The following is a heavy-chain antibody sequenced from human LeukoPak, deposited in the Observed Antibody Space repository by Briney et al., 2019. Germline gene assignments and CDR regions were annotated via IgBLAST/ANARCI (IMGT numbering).Heavy chain of an antibody. CDR1: GGSLSSGDYY. CDR2: IYYSGST. CDR3: ARVAYSGYDRNYFDY. V-gene: IGHV4-30-4*08. Sequence: SETLSLTCTVSGGSLSSGDYYWSRIRQPPRKGLEWVGYIYYSGSTYYNPSLKSRVTISVDTSKNQFSLKLSSVTAADTAVYYCARVAYSGYDRNYFDYWGQGTLVTVSS. D-gene: IGHD5-12*01. J-gene: IGHJ4*02.